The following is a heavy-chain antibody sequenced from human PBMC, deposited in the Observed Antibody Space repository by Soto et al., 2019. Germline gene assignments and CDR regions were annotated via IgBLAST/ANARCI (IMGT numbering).Heavy chain of an antibody. CDR1: GFTFSDYY. D-gene: IGHD2-2*01. Sequence: GGSLRLSCAASGFTFSDYYMSWIRQAPGKGLEWVSYISSGGSTIYYADSVRGRFTISRDNAKNSLYLQMNSLRAEDTAVYYCARSLGYCSSTSCYPGYFDYWGQGTLVTVSS. CDR3: ARSLGYCSSTSCYPGYFDY. CDR2: ISSGGSTI. V-gene: IGHV3-11*01. J-gene: IGHJ4*02.